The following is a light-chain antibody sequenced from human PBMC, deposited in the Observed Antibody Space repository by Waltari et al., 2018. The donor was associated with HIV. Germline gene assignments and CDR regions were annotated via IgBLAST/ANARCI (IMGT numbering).Light chain of an antibody. Sequence: YVLTQAPSVSQAPGKTTTLTCEGDRLGTKTVHWYQQKSGQAPVLVIYYDSARPSGIPDRFSGSNSGNTATLTISRFEDGDEADYYCQVWDTASNEGVFGGGTKLTVL. V-gene: IGLV3-21*04. CDR2: YDS. CDR1: RLGTKT. CDR3: QVWDTASNEGV. J-gene: IGLJ3*02.